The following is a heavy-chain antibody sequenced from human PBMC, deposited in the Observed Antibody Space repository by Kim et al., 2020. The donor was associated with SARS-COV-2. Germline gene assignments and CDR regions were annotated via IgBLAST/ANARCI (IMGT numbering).Heavy chain of an antibody. Sequence: GGSLRLSCTASGFTFSSYAMSWVGQAPGKGLEWVSAISGSGGSTYYADSVKGRFTISRENSKNTLYLQMNSLRAEDTAVYYCANPSSSHVTGYFQHWGQGILVTVSS. CDR2: ISGSGGST. V-gene: IGHV3-23*01. D-gene: IGHD6-13*01. CDR3: ANPSSSHVTGYFQH. CDR1: GFTFSSYA. J-gene: IGHJ1*01.